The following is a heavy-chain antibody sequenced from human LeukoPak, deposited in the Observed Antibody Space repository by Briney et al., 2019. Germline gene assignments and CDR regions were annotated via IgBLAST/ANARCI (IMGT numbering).Heavy chain of an antibody. CDR1: GGSISAYH. Sequence: PSGTLSLTCTVSGGSISAYHWNWIRQPPGKTLEWIGSIYYSGSTSYNPSLNSRVTISVDTSKNQFSLNLNSVTAADTAVDYCARKVRSSLYNGFDPWGQGTLVTVSS. CDR3: ARKVRSSLYNGFDP. V-gene: IGHV4-59*08. J-gene: IGHJ5*02. CDR2: IYYSGST. D-gene: IGHD6-6*01.